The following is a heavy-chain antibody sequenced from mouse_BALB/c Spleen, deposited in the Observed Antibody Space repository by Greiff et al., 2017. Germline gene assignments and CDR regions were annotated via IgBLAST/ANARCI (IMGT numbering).Heavy chain of an antibody. CDR1: GYTFTDYV. CDR2: IYPGSGST. J-gene: IGHJ4*01. V-gene: IGHV1-77*01. Sequence: QVHVKQSGPELVKPGASVKMSCKASGYTFTDYVISWVKQRTGQGLEWIGEIYPGSGSTYYNEKFKGKATLTADKSSNTAYMQLSSLTSEDSAVYFCASPYGSSYRYYAMDYWGQGTSVTVSS. CDR3: ASPYGSSYRYYAMDY. D-gene: IGHD1-1*01.